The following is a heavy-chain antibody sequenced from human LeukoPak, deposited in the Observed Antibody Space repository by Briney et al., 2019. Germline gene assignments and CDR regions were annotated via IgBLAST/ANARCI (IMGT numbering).Heavy chain of an antibody. CDR2: ISGSGGHT. CDR3: AKGGAATMRDGYNYYYYYMEV. D-gene: IGHD5-24*01. Sequence: LGGSLRLSCAASGITFSSHAVSWVRQAPGKGLEWVSLISGSGGHTYYGDSVKGRFTISRDNSTNRLYLQMNSLRPEDTAVYYCAKGGAATMRDGYNYYYYYMEVWGRGTTVTVSS. V-gene: IGHV3-23*01. J-gene: IGHJ6*03. CDR1: GITFSSHA.